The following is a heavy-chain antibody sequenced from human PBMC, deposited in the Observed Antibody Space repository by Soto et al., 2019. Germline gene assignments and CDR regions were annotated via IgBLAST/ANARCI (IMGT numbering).Heavy chain of an antibody. CDR1: GDSVGNSF. J-gene: IGHJ4*02. CDR2: VSDSGTT. V-gene: IGHV4-59*02. Sequence: QVQLQMSGPGLVKPSETLSLTCTVTGDSVGNSFWDWIRQSPEKGLEWIGYVSDSGTTRYNSALKSRVAISVHTSMYHVSLTLNSVTVADTAVYYCAKEGSYGYRAYEHWGQGVPVTVSS. D-gene: IGHD5-12*01. CDR3: AKEGSYGYRAYEH.